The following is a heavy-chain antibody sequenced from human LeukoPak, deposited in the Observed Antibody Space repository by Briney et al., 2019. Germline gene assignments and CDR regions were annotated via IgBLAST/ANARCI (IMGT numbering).Heavy chain of an antibody. CDR1: GGSISSYY. V-gene: IGHV4-4*07. Sequence: SETLSLTCTVSGGSISSYYWSWIRQPAGKGLEWIGRIYTSGSTNYNPSLKSRVTMSVDTSKNQFSLKLSSVTAADTAVYYCARLWDDYGDYEEVYYFDYWGQGTLVTVSS. CDR3: ARLWDDYGDYEEVYYFDY. J-gene: IGHJ4*02. D-gene: IGHD4-17*01. CDR2: IYTSGST.